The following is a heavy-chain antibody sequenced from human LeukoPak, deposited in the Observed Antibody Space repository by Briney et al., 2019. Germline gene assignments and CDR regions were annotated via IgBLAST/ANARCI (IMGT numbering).Heavy chain of an antibody. V-gene: IGHV1-69*13. CDR3: ARAGQLVDDAFDI. D-gene: IGHD1-1*01. J-gene: IGHJ3*02. CDR2: IIPIFGTA. Sequence: SVKVSCKASGGTFSSYAISWVRQAPGQGLEWMGGIIPIFGTANYAQKFQGRVTITADESTSTAYMELSSLRSEDTAVYYCARAGQLVDDAFDIWGQGTMVTVSS. CDR1: GGTFSSYA.